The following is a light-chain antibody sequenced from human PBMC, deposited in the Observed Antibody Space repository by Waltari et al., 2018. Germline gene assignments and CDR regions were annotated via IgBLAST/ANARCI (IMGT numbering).Light chain of an antibody. Sequence: DIVMTQSPDSLAVSLGERATINCKSSQSVLYNSNNKNYLAWYQQKPGQPPKLLIYWASTRESRVPDRFSGCGSGTDFTLTFSSLQAEYVAVYYCQQYYSTPFTFGPGTKVDIK. CDR2: WAS. CDR3: QQYYSTPFT. CDR1: QSVLYNSNNKNY. J-gene: IGKJ3*01. V-gene: IGKV4-1*01.